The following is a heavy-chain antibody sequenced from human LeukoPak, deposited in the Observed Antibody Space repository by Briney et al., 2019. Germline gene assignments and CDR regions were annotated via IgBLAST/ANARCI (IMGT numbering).Heavy chain of an antibody. Sequence: GGSLRLSCAASGFSFSTYSMNWVRQAPGKGLEWVSSISSSSTYIYYADSVKGRFTISRDNAKNSLYLQMNSLRAEDTALYYCARGSDGFLEWLLSWFDPWGQGTLVTVSS. CDR1: GFSFSTYS. V-gene: IGHV3-21*01. CDR2: ISSSSTYI. D-gene: IGHD3-3*01. J-gene: IGHJ5*02. CDR3: ARGSDGFLEWLLSWFDP.